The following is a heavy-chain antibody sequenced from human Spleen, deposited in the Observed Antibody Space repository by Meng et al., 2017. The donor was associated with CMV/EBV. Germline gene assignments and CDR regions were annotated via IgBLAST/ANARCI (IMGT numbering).Heavy chain of an antibody. CDR2: IKPSSGDT. D-gene: IGHD6-19*01. Sequence: CKASGYTFTDYYIHWLRQGPGQGLEWMGWIKPSSGDTEYAQKVQGRVTMTRDTSYTTAYMALTRLKSDDAAMYYCARGGNGGYFGPWGQGTLVTVSS. CDR3: ARGGNGGYFGP. CDR1: GYTFTDYY. J-gene: IGHJ5*02. V-gene: IGHV1-2*02.